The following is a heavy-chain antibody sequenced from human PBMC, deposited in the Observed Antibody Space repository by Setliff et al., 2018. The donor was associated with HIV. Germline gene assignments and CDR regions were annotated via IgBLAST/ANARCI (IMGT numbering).Heavy chain of an antibody. CDR1: GFTLSSYS. V-gene: IGHV3-21*03. CDR3: ARPDFWCGHYNY. Sequence: GGSLRLSCAASGFTLSSYSMNWVRQAPGKGLEWVSSISSSSSYIYYADSVKGRFTISRDNAKNSLYLQMNSLRAEDTAVYYCARPDFWCGHYNYWGQGTLVTVS. CDR2: ISSSSSYI. D-gene: IGHD3-3*01. J-gene: IGHJ4*02.